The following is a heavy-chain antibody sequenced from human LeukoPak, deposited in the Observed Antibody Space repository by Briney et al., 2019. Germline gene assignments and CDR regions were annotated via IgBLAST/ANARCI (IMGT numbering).Heavy chain of an antibody. CDR3: ARGRNYYDSSGYYYEGDAFDI. D-gene: IGHD3-22*01. J-gene: IGHJ3*02. CDR2: INPSGGSI. Sequence: ASVKVSCKAPGYIFTSYYMYWVRQAPGQGLEWMGIINPSGGSIRYAQKFQGRVTMTRDTSTSTVYMELSSLRSEDTAVYYCARGRNYYDSSGYYYEGDAFDIWGQGTMVTVSS. CDR1: GYIFTSYY. V-gene: IGHV1-46*01.